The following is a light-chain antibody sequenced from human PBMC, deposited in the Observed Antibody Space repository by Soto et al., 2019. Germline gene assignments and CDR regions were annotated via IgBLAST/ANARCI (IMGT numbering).Light chain of an antibody. CDR3: QQSYNAPRT. Sequence: DIQMTQTPSSLSASVGDRVTITCRASQSIANYLNWYQQKPGKAPKLLIYAASNLRSGVPSRFSGSASGTDFTLTVSILHPEDFATYYCQQSYNAPRTFGQGTRLEIK. CDR2: AAS. J-gene: IGKJ2*01. V-gene: IGKV1-39*01. CDR1: QSIANY.